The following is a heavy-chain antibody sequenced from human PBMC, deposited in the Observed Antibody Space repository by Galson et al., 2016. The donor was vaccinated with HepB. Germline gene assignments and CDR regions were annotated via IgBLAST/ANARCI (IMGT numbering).Heavy chain of an antibody. CDR2: ISYDGSTI. J-gene: IGHJ5*02. V-gene: IGHV3-30*18. D-gene: IGHD6-19*01. CDR3: AKGALKYSSGWFDWFDP. CDR1: GFLFSSYG. Sequence: SLRLSCAASGFLFSSYGMHWVRQAPGKGLDWVAVISYDGSTIFYGDSVKGRFTISRDDSKNTVYLQMNSLRTEDTALYYCAKGALKYSSGWFDWFDPWGQGTLVTVSS.